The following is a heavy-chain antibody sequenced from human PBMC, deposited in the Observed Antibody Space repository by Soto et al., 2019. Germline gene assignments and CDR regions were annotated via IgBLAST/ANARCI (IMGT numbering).Heavy chain of an antibody. CDR1: GFTVSSNY. CDR3: ARDLVRGDVEMATTYWYFDL. Sequence: EVQLVESGGGLIQPGGSLRLSCAASGFTVSSNYMSWVRQAPGKGLEWVSVIYSGGSTYYADSVKGRFTISRDNSKNTLYLQMNSLRAEDTAVYYCARDLVRGDVEMATTYWYFDLWGRGTLVTVSS. D-gene: IGHD5-12*01. J-gene: IGHJ2*01. CDR2: IYSGGST. V-gene: IGHV3-53*01.